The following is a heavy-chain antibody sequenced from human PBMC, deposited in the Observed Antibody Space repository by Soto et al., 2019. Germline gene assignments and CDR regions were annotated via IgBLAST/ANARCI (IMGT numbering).Heavy chain of an antibody. J-gene: IGHJ4*02. Sequence: EVQLVESGGDLVQLGGSLRLSCAASGFTFSSYVMTWVRQAPGKGLEWVSSITGSGGSTYFADSVKGRFTISRDNSRNTLYLQMNSLRAEDTAVYYCASYIFGAAPDYWGQGTLVTVSS. CDR3: ASYIFGAAPDY. D-gene: IGHD2-15*01. CDR2: ITGSGGST. V-gene: IGHV3-23*04. CDR1: GFTFSSYV.